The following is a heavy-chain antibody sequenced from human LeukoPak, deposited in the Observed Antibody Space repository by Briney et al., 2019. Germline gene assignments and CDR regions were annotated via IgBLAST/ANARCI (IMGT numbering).Heavy chain of an antibody. CDR2: INPNSGGT. V-gene: IGHV1-2*02. CDR1: GYTFTGYY. D-gene: IGHD3-10*01. J-gene: IGHJ4*02. CDR3: ARALVWFGESEAAPFDY. Sequence: ASVKVSCKASGYTFTGYYMHWVRQAPGQGLEWMGWINPNSGGTNYAQKFQGRVTMTRDTSISTAYMELSRLRSDDTAVYYRARALVWFGESEAAPFDYWGQGTLVTVSS.